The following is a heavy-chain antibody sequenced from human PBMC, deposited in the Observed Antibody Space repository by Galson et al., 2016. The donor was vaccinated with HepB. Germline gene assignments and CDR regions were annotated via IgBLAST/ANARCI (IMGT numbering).Heavy chain of an antibody. Sequence: SLRLSCAASGFTFSNYAMHWFRQAPGKGLEYVSPISSNGGSTYYADSVKGRFTISRDNSKNTLYLQMSSLTAEDTAIYYCVKSDYSYWYFDLWGRGTLVTVSS. CDR1: GFTFSNYA. CDR2: ISSNGGST. D-gene: IGHD3-16*01. J-gene: IGHJ2*01. CDR3: VKSDYSYWYFDL. V-gene: IGHV3-64D*06.